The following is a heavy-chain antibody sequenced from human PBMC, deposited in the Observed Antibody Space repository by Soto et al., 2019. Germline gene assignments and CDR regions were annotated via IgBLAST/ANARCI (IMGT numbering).Heavy chain of an antibody. Sequence: EVQLAQSGAEVKKPGESLKISCKGSGYSFTKYWIGWVRQMPGKGLEWMGIIYPGDSDTRYSPSFQGQVTISAGRSINTAYLHWSSLKASDTAIYYCARTYSVTFPPPYYFDLWGQGSLVTVSS. V-gene: IGHV5-51*01. CDR2: IYPGDSDT. CDR1: GYSFTKYW. J-gene: IGHJ4*02. CDR3: ARTYSVTFPPPYYFDL. D-gene: IGHD1-26*01.